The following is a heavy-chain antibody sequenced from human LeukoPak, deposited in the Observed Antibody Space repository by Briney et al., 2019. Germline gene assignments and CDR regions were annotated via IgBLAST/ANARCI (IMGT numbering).Heavy chain of an antibody. J-gene: IGHJ6*03. Sequence: GGSLRLSCAASGFTFSDYYMSWVRQAPGKGLEWVASISTVSTYTFYGDSVKGRISISRDNRKNILYLQMSSLSAEDTAVYYCTRDGNGYYYYNYMDVWGKGTTVTVSS. D-gene: IGHD1-14*01. CDR2: ISTVSTYT. CDR3: TRDGNGYYYYNYMDV. V-gene: IGHV3-11*06. CDR1: GFTFSDYY.